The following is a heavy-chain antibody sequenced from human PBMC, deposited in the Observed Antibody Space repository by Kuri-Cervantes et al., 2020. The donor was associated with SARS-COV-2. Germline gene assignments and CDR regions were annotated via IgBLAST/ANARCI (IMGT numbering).Heavy chain of an antibody. J-gene: IGHJ4*02. D-gene: IGHD3-10*01. Sequence: ASVKVSCKASGYTFTSYGISWVRQAPGQGLEWMGWISAYNGNTNYAQKLQGRVTMTTDTSTSTAYMELRSLRSDDTAVYYCARGPGITMVRGVNVDLDYWGQETLVTVSS. V-gene: IGHV1-18*01. CDR2: ISAYNGNT. CDR3: ARGPGITMVRGVNVDLDY. CDR1: GYTFTSYG.